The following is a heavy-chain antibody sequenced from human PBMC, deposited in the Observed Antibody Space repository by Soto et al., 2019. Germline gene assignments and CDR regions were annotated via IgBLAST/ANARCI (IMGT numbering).Heavy chain of an antibody. D-gene: IGHD6-13*01. Sequence: QVQLVQSGAEVKRPGSSVKVSCKASGGTFSNYAISWVRQAPGQGLEWMGGIIPSFGTPIYAQRFQGRITITADESTGTAYMALSSLRSEDTALHYCARAPSTYSSSWYYFDYWGQGTLITVSS. CDR1: GGTFSNYA. CDR2: IIPSFGTP. CDR3: ARAPSTYSSSWYYFDY. J-gene: IGHJ4*02. V-gene: IGHV1-69*01.